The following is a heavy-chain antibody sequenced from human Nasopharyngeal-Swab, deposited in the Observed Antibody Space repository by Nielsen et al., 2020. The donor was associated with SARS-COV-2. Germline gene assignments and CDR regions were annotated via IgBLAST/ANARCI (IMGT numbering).Heavy chain of an antibody. CDR3: ARDRSEGGSGEDAFDI. J-gene: IGHJ3*02. CDR2: ISSSSSYI. Sequence: GESLKISCAASGFTFSSYSMNWVRQAPGKGLEWVSSISSSSSYIYYADSVKGRFTISRDNAKNSLYLQMNSLRAEDTAVYYCARDRSEGGSGEDAFDIWGQGTMVTVSS. CDR1: GFTFSSYS. D-gene: IGHD2-15*01. V-gene: IGHV3-21*01.